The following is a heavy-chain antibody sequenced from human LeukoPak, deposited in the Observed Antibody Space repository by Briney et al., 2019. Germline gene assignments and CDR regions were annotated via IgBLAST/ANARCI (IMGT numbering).Heavy chain of an antibody. D-gene: IGHD3-22*01. V-gene: IGHV1-69*04. CDR2: IIPILGIA. Sequence: SVKVSCKASGGTFISYAISWVRQAPGQGLEWMGRIIPILGIANYAQKFQGRVTITADKSTSTAYMELSSLRSEDTAVYYCARDIYYYDSSGYYYGYFQHWGQGTLVTVSS. CDR1: GGTFISYA. CDR3: ARDIYYYDSSGYYYGYFQH. J-gene: IGHJ1*01.